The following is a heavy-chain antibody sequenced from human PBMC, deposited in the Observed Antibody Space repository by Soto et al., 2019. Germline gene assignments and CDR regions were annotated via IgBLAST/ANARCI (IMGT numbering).Heavy chain of an antibody. J-gene: IGHJ4*02. V-gene: IGHV4-61*01. CDR3: ARAKGPGATRSGYYFDY. D-gene: IGHD1-26*01. CDR2: IYYSGST. Sequence: QVQLQESGPGLVKPSETLSLTCTVSGGSVSSGSYYWSWIRQPPGKGLEWIGYIYYSGSTNYNPSLNSRVTISVDTSKNQFSRKLSSVTAADTAVYYCARAKGPGATRSGYYFDYWGQGTLVTVSS. CDR1: GGSVSSGSYY.